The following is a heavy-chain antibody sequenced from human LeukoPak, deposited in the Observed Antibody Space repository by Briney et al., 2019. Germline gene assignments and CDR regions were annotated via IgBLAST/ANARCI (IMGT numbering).Heavy chain of an antibody. CDR2: ISSSGSTI. CDR3: ARLVTGYTYYFDY. CDR1: GFTFSSYE. J-gene: IGHJ4*02. Sequence: GGSLRLSCAASGFTFSSYEMIWVRQAPGKGLEWVSYISSSGSTIDYADSVKGRFTISRDNARNSLYLQMNSLRDEDTAVYYCARLVTGYTYYFDYWGQGTLVTVSS. V-gene: IGHV3-48*03. D-gene: IGHD4-23*01.